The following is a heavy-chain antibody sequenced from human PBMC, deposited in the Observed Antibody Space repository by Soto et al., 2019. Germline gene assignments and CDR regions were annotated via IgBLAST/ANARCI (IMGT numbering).Heavy chain of an antibody. Sequence: GGSLRLSCAASGFTFSSYDMHWVRQATGKGLEWVSAIGTAGDPYYPGSVKGRFTISRENAKNSLYLQMNSLRAGDTAVYYCARGVNNLYDSSGYYWYFDLWGRGTLVTVSS. CDR1: GFTFSSYD. D-gene: IGHD3-22*01. CDR3: ARGVNNLYDSSGYYWYFDL. CDR2: IGTAGDP. V-gene: IGHV3-13*05. J-gene: IGHJ2*01.